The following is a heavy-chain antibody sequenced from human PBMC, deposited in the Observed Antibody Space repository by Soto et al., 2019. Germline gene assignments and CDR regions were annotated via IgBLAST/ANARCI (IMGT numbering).Heavy chain of an antibody. CDR1: GVTFSTYA. CDR3: ARIRGYWYGLDV. CDR2: ITGTGGNT. Sequence: GGSLRLSCAASGVTFSTYAMAWVRQAPGKGLEWVSAITGTGGNTYYVDSVKGRFTSSRDNSKNMLYLQMNSVRVEDTAVYYCARIRGYWYGLDVWGQGTRVTVSS. J-gene: IGHJ6*02. V-gene: IGHV3-23*01.